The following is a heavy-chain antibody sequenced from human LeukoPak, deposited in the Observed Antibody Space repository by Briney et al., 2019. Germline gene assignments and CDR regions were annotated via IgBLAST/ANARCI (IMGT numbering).Heavy chain of an antibody. CDR2: IYNGGDTI. J-gene: IGHJ4*02. D-gene: IGHD7-27*01. CDR3: ARGHWGLDY. CDR1: GFTFSDHY. Sequence: GGSLRLSCTTSGFTFSDHYMTWIRQAPGKGLETVSYIYNGGDTIYYADSVRGRFTISRDNAESSLYLQMNSLRAEDTAVYYCARGHWGLDYWGRGTLVTVSS. V-gene: IGHV3-11*04.